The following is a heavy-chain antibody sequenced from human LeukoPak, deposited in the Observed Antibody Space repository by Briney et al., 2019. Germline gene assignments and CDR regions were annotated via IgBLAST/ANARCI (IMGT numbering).Heavy chain of an antibody. CDR2: TSGSGDGT. Sequence: GGSLRLSCADSGFTFSSYAMSWVRQAPGKGLEWVSATSGSGDGTFYADSVKGRFTISRDNSKNTLYLQMNSLRAEDTAIYYCAKLRDFFDSSGQFDYWGQGTLVTVSS. D-gene: IGHD3-22*01. J-gene: IGHJ4*02. V-gene: IGHV3-23*01. CDR3: AKLRDFFDSSGQFDY. CDR1: GFTFSSYA.